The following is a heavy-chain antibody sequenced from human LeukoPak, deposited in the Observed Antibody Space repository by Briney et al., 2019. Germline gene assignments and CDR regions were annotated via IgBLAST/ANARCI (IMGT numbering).Heavy chain of an antibody. V-gene: IGHV3-64*01. CDR2: ISSNGGST. Sequence: SGGSLRLSCAASGFTFSSYAMHWVRQAPGKGLEYVSAISSNGGSTYYANSVKGRFTISRDNAKNSLYLQMNSLRAEDTAVYYCARDNGYWGQGTLVTVSS. J-gene: IGHJ4*02. CDR3: ARDNGY. CDR1: GFTFSSYA.